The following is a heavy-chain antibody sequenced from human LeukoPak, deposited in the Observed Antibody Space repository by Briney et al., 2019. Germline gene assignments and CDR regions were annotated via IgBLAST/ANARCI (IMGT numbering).Heavy chain of an antibody. V-gene: IGHV1-69*13. CDR3: ARKGYYYDSSGYRY. D-gene: IGHD3-22*01. CDR2: IIPIFGTA. Sequence: SVKVSCKASGGTFRSYAISWVRQAPGQGLEWMGGIIPIFGTANYAQKFQGRVTITADESTSTAYMELSSLRSEDTAVYYCARKGYYYDSSGYRYWGRGTLVTVSS. J-gene: IGHJ4*02. CDR1: GGTFRSYA.